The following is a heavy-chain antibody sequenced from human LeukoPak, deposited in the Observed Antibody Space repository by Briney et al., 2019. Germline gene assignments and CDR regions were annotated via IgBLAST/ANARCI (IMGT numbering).Heavy chain of an antibody. CDR1: GFTFSSYW. V-gene: IGHV3-7*01. CDR2: IKQDGSEK. D-gene: IGHD6-13*01. J-gene: IGHJ4*02. CDR3: ARVSKVIAARRGPSFDY. Sequence: GGSLRLSCAASGFTFSSYWMSWVRQAPGKGLEWVANIKQDGSEKYYVDSVKGRFTISRDNAKNSLYLQMNSLRAEDTAVYYCARVSKVIAARRGPSFDYWGQGTLVTVSS.